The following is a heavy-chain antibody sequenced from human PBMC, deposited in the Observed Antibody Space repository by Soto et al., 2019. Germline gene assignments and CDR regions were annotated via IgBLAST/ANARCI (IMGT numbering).Heavy chain of an antibody. CDR1: GFNFSSYA. CDR3: AREGQPAAGTTPHN. V-gene: IGHV3-30*04. D-gene: IGHD6-13*01. Sequence: GGSLRLSCAASGFNFSSYAMHWVRQAPGKGLEWVAVISYDGGKKYYADSVKGRFTISRDNSKNTLYVEMNSLSAEDTAVYYCAREGQPAAGTTPHNWGHGTLVTVSS. J-gene: IGHJ4*01. CDR2: ISYDGGKK.